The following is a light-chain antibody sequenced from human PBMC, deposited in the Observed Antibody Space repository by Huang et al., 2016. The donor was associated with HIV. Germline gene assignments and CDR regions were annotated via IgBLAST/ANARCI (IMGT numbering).Light chain of an antibody. V-gene: IGKV1-39*01. CDR3: QQTYNTPHA. J-gene: IGKJ4*01. Sequence: DIQMTQSPSSLSASVGDRVTITCRVSQSISTYLNWYQQKPGKAPKLLIYAESSLQSGVPSRFSGSGSGTDFTLTVSSLQPEDFATYYCQQTYNTPHAFGGGTKVEIK. CDR2: AES. CDR1: QSISTY.